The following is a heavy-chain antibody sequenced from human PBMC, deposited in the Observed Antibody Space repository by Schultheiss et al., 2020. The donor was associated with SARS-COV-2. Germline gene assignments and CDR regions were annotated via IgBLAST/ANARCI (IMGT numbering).Heavy chain of an antibody. CDR2: IYYSGST. Sequence: SETLSLTCTVSGGSVSSGSYYWSWIRQPPGKGLEWIGYIYYSGSTYYNPSLKSRVTISVDTSKNQFSLKLSSVTAADTAVYYCARGRGTTIQALPTASDAFDIWGQGTMVTVSS. J-gene: IGHJ3*02. D-gene: IGHD3-16*01. CDR1: GGSVSSGSYY. V-gene: IGHV4-61*01. CDR3: ARGRGTTIQALPTASDAFDI.